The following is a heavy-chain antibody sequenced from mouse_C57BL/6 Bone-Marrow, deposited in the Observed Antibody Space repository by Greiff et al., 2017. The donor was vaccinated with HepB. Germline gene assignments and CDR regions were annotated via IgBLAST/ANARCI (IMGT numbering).Heavy chain of an antibody. D-gene: IGHD2-5*01. Sequence: QVQLQQPGAELVKPGASVKLSCKASGYTFTSYWMHRVKQRPGQGLEWIGMIHPNSGSTNYNEKFKSKATLTVDKSSSTAYMQLSSLTSEDSAVYYCARRDYSNWFAYWGQGTRVTVSA. V-gene: IGHV1-64*01. J-gene: IGHJ3*01. CDR2: IHPNSGST. CDR3: ARRDYSNWFAY. CDR1: GYTFTSYW.